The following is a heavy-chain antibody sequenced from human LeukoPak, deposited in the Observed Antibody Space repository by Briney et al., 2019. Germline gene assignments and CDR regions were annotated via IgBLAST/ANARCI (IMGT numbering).Heavy chain of an antibody. V-gene: IGHV5-10-1*01. CDR1: GYSFTSYW. D-gene: IGHD6-13*01. CDR2: IDRSDSYT. Sequence: ESPKISCKGSGYSFTSYWISWVRQMPGKGLEWMGRIDRSDSYTNYSPSFQGHVTISSDKSIKTAYLQWSSLKASDTAMYYCARHEGYSSSAEVYWGQGTLVTVSS. J-gene: IGHJ4*02. CDR3: ARHEGYSSSAEVY.